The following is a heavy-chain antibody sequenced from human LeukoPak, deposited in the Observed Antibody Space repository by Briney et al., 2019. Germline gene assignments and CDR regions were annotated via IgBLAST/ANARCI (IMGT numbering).Heavy chain of an antibody. D-gene: IGHD2-2*01. V-gene: IGHV4-59*01. Sequence: SETLSLTCTVSGGSISTYYWTWIRQPPGKGLEWIGYIYYSGSTNYNPSLRSRVTISLDTSKNQFSLKLSSVTAADTAVYYCARGPAGPYYFAYWGQGTPVTVSS. CDR3: ARGPAGPYYFAY. CDR2: IYYSGST. CDR1: GGSISTYY. J-gene: IGHJ4*02.